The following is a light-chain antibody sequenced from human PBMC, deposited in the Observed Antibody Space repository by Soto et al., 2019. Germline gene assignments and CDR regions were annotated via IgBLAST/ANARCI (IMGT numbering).Light chain of an antibody. V-gene: IGLV2-14*01. J-gene: IGLJ3*02. CDR2: EVT. CDR3: SSYASSGTLL. Sequence: QSALAQPASVSGSPGQSITSSCTGTRTDIGVYNFVSWYQQHPGKAPKLMIYEVTSRPPGVSDRFSGSKSDSTASLTISGLQAEDEAAYYCSSYASSGTLLFGGGTKVTVL. CDR1: RTDIGVYNF.